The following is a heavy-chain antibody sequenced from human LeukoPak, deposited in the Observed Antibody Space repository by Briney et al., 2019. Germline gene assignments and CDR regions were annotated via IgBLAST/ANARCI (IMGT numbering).Heavy chain of an antibody. CDR2: ISDSGGST. Sequence: GGSLRLSCAASGLTFSNYAMSWVRQAPGKGLEWVSGISDSGGSTYYADSVKGRIIISRDNSKNTLYLQMNSLRAEDTAVYYCARELSGPMVRGRQYYFDYWGQGTLVTVSS. D-gene: IGHD3-10*01. V-gene: IGHV3-23*01. CDR1: GLTFSNYA. J-gene: IGHJ4*02. CDR3: ARELSGPMVRGRQYYFDY.